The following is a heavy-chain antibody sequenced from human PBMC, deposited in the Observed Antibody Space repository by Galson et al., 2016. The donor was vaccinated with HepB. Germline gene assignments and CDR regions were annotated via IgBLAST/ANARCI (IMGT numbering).Heavy chain of an antibody. CDR1: GYTFTSYA. V-gene: IGHV7-4-1*02. J-gene: IGHJ5*02. CDR2: INTNTGNP. CDR3: ARHLKDGVSGRNFDWLFWFDP. Sequence: SVKVSCKAPGYTFTSYAMNWVRQAPGQGLEWMGWINTNTGNPTYAQGFTGRFVFSLDTSVSTAYLQISSLKAEDTAVYYCARHLKDGVSGRNFDWLFWFDPWGQGTLVTVSS. D-gene: IGHD3-9*01.